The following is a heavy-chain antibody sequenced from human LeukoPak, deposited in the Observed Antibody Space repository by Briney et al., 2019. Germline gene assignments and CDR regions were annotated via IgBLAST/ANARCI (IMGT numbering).Heavy chain of an antibody. CDR1: GFTFSSYG. CDR2: ISYDGSNK. V-gene: IGHV3-30*03. D-gene: IGHD3-3*01. Sequence: GGSLRLSCAASGFTFSSYGMHWVRQAPGKGLEWVAVISYDGSNKYYADSVKGRVTLSRDNSKNTLYLQMNSLRAEDTALYYCARDFSEAFDVWGQGTMVTVSS. CDR3: ARDFSEAFDV. J-gene: IGHJ3*01.